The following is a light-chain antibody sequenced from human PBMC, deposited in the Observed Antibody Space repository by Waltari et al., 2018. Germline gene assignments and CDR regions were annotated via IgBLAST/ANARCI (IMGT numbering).Light chain of an antibody. CDR3: AAWDDSLNGYV. CDR2: SNN. Sequence: QSVLTQPPSASGTPGQRVTISCSGSGSNIGSHRLNWFQQVPGTAPKLLIYSNNQWPSGVPDRFSGSKSGTSASLAISGLQSEDEADYYCAAWDDSLNGYVFGTGTKVTVL. CDR1: GSNIGSHR. V-gene: IGLV1-44*01. J-gene: IGLJ1*01.